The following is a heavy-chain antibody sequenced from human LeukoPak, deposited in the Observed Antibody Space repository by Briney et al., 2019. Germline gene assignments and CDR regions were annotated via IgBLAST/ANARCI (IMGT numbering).Heavy chain of an antibody. J-gene: IGHJ5*02. CDR3: ARDRGKYSSSWLTGNWFDP. CDR1: GGTFSSYA. V-gene: IGHV1-69*04. Sequence: GSSVKVSCKASGGTFSSYAISWVRQPPGQGLEWMGRIIPILGIANYAQKFQGRVTITADKSTSTAYMELSSLRSEDTAVYYCARDRGKYSSSWLTGNWFDPWGQGTLVTVSS. CDR2: IIPILGIA. D-gene: IGHD6-13*01.